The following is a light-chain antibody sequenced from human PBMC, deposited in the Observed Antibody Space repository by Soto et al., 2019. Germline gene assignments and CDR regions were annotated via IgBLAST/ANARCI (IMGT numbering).Light chain of an antibody. CDR1: QSVSNS. J-gene: IGKJ5*01. CDR2: DVS. CDR3: HQRYNWPRVT. V-gene: IGKV3-11*01. Sequence: EIVLTQSPATLSLSPGERVTIPCRASQSVSNSLAWYQQKPGQPPRLLIYDVSNRATGIPARFSGSGSGTDFTLTITSLEPEDFAVYFCHQRYNWPRVTFGQGTRLEIK.